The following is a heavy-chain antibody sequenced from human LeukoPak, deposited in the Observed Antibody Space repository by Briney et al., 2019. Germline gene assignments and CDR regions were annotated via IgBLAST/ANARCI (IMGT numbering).Heavy chain of an antibody. CDR1: GFTFSSYS. V-gene: IGHV3-21*01. J-gene: IGHJ6*03. D-gene: IGHD3-22*01. CDR3: ARHYDSSGYYQLYYYYYMDV. CDR2: ISSSSSYI. Sequence: GGSLRLXCAASGFTFSSYSMNWVRQAPGKGLESVSSISSSSSYIYYADSVKGRFTISRDNAKNSLYLQMNSLRAEDTAVYYCARHYDSSGYYQLYYYYYMDVWGKGTTVTVSS.